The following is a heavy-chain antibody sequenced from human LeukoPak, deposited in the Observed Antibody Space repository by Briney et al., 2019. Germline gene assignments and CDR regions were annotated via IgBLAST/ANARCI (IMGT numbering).Heavy chain of an antibody. V-gene: IGHV3-21*01. Sequence: GGSLRLSCAPSGFTFSSYSMNWVRQAPGKGLEWVSSISSSSSYIYYADSVKGRFTISRDNAKNSLYLQMNSLRAEDTAVYYCATPGVAARVYWGQGTLVTVSS. CDR1: GFTFSSYS. CDR2: ISSSSSYI. D-gene: IGHD6-6*01. CDR3: ATPGVAARVY. J-gene: IGHJ4*02.